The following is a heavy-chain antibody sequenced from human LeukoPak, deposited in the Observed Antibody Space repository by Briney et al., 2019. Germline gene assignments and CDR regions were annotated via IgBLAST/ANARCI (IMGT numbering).Heavy chain of an antibody. CDR2: INWNGGST. J-gene: IGHJ3*02. V-gene: IGHV3-20*04. CDR3: ARGSLYSGSYRNAFDI. CDR1: GFTSDDYG. Sequence: GGSLRLSCAASGFTSDDYGMSWVRQAPGKGLEWVSGINWNGGSTGYADSVKGRFTISRDNAKNSLYLQMNSLRAEDTALYYCARGSLYSGSYRNAFDIWGQGTMVTVSS. D-gene: IGHD1-26*01.